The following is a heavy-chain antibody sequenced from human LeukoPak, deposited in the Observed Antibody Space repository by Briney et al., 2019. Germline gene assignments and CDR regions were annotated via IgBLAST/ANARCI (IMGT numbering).Heavy chain of an antibody. Sequence: GASVKVSCKASGYTFTSYDINWVRQATGQGLEWMGWMNPNSGNTGYAQKFQGRVTITRNTSISTAYMELSSLRSEDTAVYYCARQYSSSWYAHPFDIWGQGTMVTVSS. CDR2: MNPNSGNT. D-gene: IGHD6-13*01. J-gene: IGHJ3*02. CDR1: GYTFTSYD. CDR3: ARQYSSSWYAHPFDI. V-gene: IGHV1-8*03.